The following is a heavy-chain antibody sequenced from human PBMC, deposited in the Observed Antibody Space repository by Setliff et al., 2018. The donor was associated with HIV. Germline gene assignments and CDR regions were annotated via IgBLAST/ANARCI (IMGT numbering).Heavy chain of an antibody. CDR3: AKGPGYSSSWYYFNY. J-gene: IGHJ4*02. Sequence: ETLSLTCPVSGYSISSGYYWGWVRQAPGKGLEWVANINQDGSAKYYADSVKGRFTISRDNSKNTLYLQMNSLRAEDTAVYYCAKGPGYSSSWYYFNYWGQGTLVTVSS. D-gene: IGHD6-13*01. V-gene: IGHV3-7*01. CDR2: INQDGSAK. CDR1: GYSISSGYY.